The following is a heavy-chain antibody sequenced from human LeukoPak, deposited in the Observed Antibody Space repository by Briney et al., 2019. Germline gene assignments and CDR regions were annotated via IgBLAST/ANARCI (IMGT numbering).Heavy chain of an antibody. CDR1: GFPFTTYA. D-gene: IGHD3-9*01. V-gene: IGHV3-23*01. CDR2: ISGRGGRT. Sequence: GGSLRLSCAASGFPFTTYAMSWVRQAPGKGLEWVSAISGRGGRTYYADSVKGRFTISRDNSENTLYLQMNRLRADDTAIYYCAKSTWFDYFDYWGQGTLVTVSS. CDR3: AKSTWFDYFDY. J-gene: IGHJ4*02.